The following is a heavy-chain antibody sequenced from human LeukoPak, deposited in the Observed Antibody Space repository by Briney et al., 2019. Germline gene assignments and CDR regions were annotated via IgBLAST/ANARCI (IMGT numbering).Heavy chain of an antibody. CDR1: GFTFSSYG. V-gene: IGHV3-30*18. CDR3: AKDGRSNRYCSSTSCYAGVFYFDY. CDR2: ISYDGSNK. Sequence: PGGSLRLSCAASGFTFSSYGMHWVRQAPGKGLEWVAVISYDGSNKYYADSVKGRFTISRDNSKNTLYLQMNSLRAEDTAVYYCAKDGRSNRYCSSTSCYAGVFYFDYWGQGTLVTVSS. D-gene: IGHD2-2*01. J-gene: IGHJ4*02.